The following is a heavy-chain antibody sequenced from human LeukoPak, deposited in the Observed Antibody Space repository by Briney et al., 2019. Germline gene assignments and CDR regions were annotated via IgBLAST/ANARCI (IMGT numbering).Heavy chain of an antibody. J-gene: IGHJ6*02. D-gene: IGHD3-3*01. CDR1: GFTFFRYA. V-gene: IGHV3-23*01. Sequence: GGFLRLSSLASGFTFFRYALSWVRPTPGEGVGWGSAISGSGGSTYYADSVKGRFTISRDNSKNTLFLQMNSLRAEDTAPYYCAKSVAIYFYYGLDVWGQGTTVTVSS. CDR3: AKSVAIYFYYGLDV. CDR2: ISGSGGST.